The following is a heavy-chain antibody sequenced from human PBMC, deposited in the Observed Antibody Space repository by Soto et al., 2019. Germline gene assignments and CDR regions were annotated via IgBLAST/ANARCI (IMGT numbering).Heavy chain of an antibody. J-gene: IGHJ4*02. CDR1: GFTFSSYA. CDR2: ISYDGSNK. D-gene: IGHD3-22*01. V-gene: IGHV3-30-3*01. CDR3: ARDRYYYDSSGYYRSYYFAY. Sequence: GGSLRLSCAASGFTFSSYAMHWVRQAPGKGLEWVAVISYDGSNKYYADSVKGRFTISRDNSKNTLYLQMNSLRAEDTAVYYCARDRYYYDSSGYYRSYYFAYWGQGTLVTVSS.